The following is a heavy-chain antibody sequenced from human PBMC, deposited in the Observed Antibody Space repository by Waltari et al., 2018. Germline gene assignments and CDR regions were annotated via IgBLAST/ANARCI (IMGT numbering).Heavy chain of an antibody. CDR3: ARDPWQQDNWFDP. CDR1: GGSISSSSYY. CDR2: IYYSGRT. Sequence: QLQLQESGPGLVKPSETLSLTCTVSGGSISSSSYYWGWIRQPPGKGLEWIGSIYYSGRTYYNPSLKSRVTISVDTSKNQFSLKLSSVTASDTAVYYWARDPWQQDNWFDPWGQRTLVTVSS. J-gene: IGHJ5*02. D-gene: IGHD6-13*01. V-gene: IGHV4-39*07.